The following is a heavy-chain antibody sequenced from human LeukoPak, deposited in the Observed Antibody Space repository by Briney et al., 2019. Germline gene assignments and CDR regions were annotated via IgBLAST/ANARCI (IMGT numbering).Heavy chain of an antibody. CDR3: ARDSGVATSLDR. V-gene: IGHV4-4*07. CDR1: GGSISTDY. J-gene: IGHJ5*02. D-gene: IGHD5-12*01. Sequence: SETLSLTCSVSGGSISTDYWNWIRQPAGKRLEWIGRLYTNRRNDYNPSLKSRVTISVDKSKKQFSLNLISVTAADTAVYYCARDSGVATSLDRWGQGILVTVSS. CDR2: LYTNRRN.